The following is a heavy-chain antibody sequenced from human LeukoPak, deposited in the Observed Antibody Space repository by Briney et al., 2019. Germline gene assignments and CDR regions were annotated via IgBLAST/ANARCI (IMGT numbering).Heavy chain of an antibody. J-gene: IGHJ4*02. Sequence: PGGSLRLSCAASGFTFSSYAMSWVRQAPGKGLEWVSAISGSGGSTYYADSVKGRFTVSRDNAKNSLYLQMNSLRAEDTAVYYCARDYYGEENYFDYWGQGTLVTVSS. CDR1: GFTFSSYA. D-gene: IGHD3-10*01. CDR2: ISGSGGST. V-gene: IGHV3-23*01. CDR3: ARDYYGEENYFDY.